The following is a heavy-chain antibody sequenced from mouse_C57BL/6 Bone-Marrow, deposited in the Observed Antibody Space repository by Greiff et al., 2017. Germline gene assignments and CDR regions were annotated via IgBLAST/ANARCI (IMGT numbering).Heavy chain of an antibody. V-gene: IGHV3-6*01. CDR2: ISYDGSN. J-gene: IGHJ3*01. Sequence: VQLQQSGPGLVKPSQSLSLTCSVTGYSITSGYYWNWIRQFPGNKLEWMGYISYDGSNNYNPSLKNRISITRDTSKNQFFLKLNSVTTEDTATYYCALSPWFAYWGQGTLVTVSA. CDR3: ALSPWFAY. CDR1: GYSITSGYY.